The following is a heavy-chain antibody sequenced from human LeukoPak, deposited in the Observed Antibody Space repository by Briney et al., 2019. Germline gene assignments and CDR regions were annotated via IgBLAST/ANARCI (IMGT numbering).Heavy chain of an antibody. CDR3: AREYYGSGSYYNGLDY. CDR2: ISAYNGNT. J-gene: IGHJ4*02. D-gene: IGHD3-10*01. Sequence: ASVKVSCKASGYTFTSYDINWVRQAPGQGLEWMGWISAYNGNTNYAQKLQGRVTMTTDTSTSTAYMELRSLRSDDTAVYYCAREYYGSGSYYNGLDYWGQGTLVTVSS. V-gene: IGHV1-18*01. CDR1: GYTFTSYD.